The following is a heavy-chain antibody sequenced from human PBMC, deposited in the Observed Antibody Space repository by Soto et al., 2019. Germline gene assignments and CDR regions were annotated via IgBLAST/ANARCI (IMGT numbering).Heavy chain of an antibody. Sequence: QVQLVQSGAEVKEPGDSVRVSCEASGYTFTAYYIHWVRQAPGQGLEWMGWINPKFGDTTYAQDFQGRVSMTSDISISTVFMEFSRLTSDDTAIYYCARNMDYYYGPGSGNGHGFWGQGTTVTVFS. D-gene: IGHD3-10*01. CDR2: INPKFGDT. J-gene: IGHJ6*02. CDR1: GYTFTAYY. CDR3: ARNMDYYYGPGSGNGHGF. V-gene: IGHV1-2*02.